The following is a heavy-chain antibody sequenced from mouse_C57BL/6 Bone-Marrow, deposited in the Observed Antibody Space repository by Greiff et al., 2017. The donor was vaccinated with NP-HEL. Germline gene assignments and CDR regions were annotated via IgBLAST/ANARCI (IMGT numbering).Heavy chain of an antibody. CDR3: AREGGLRRRTYAMDY. CDR2: INYDGSST. CDR1: GFTFSDYY. Sequence: EVQLVESEGGLVQPGSSMKLSCTASGFTFSDYYMAWVRQVPEKSLEWVANINYDGSSTYYLDSLKSRFIISRDNAKNILYLQMRSLKSEDTATYYCAREGGLRRRTYAMDYWGQGTSVTVSS. D-gene: IGHD2-4*01. V-gene: IGHV5-16*01. J-gene: IGHJ4*01.